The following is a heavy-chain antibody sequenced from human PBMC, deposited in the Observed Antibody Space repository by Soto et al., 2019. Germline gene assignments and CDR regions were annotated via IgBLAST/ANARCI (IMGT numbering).Heavy chain of an antibody. CDR3: ARALTRYCSSTSCYNWFDP. J-gene: IGHJ5*02. V-gene: IGHV1-69*13. D-gene: IGHD2-2*01. CDR2: IIPIFGTA. Sequence: ASVKVSCKASGGTFSSYAISWVRQAPGQGLEWMGGIIPIFGTANYAQKFQGRVTITADESTSTAYVELSSLRSEDTAVYYCARALTRYCSSTSCYNWFDPWGQGTLVPVSP. CDR1: GGTFSSYA.